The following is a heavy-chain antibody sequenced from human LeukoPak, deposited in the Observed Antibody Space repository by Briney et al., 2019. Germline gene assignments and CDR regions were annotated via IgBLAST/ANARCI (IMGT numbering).Heavy chain of an antibody. CDR3: AREWRIQLYLPDY. CDR2: INPSIDSI. CDR1: GYTFTAYY. J-gene: IGHJ4*02. D-gene: IGHD5-18*01. V-gene: IGHV1-46*01. Sequence: ASVKVSCKASGYTFTAYYIHWVRQAPGQGLEWMGMINPSIDSINYARKFQRRVTMTSDTSTSTVYMELSELRSEDTAVYYCAREWRIQLYLPDYWGQGTLVTVSS.